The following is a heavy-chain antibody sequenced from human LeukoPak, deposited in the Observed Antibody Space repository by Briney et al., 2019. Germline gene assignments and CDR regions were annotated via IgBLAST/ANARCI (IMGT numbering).Heavy chain of an antibody. D-gene: IGHD2-2*01. V-gene: IGHV3-30*02. CDR2: IRYDASNK. Sequence: GGSLRLSCAASGFTFSSYGMHWVRQAPGKGLEWVAFIRYDASNKYYGDPVKGRFIISRDNSKNTLYLQMNSLRAEDTAVYHCAKRHCSSTSCFPYYLDNWGQGTLVTVSS. CDR3: AKRHCSSTSCFPYYLDN. J-gene: IGHJ4*02. CDR1: GFTFSSYG.